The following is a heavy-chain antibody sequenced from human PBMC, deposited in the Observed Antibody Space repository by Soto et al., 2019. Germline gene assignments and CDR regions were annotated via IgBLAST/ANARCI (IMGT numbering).Heavy chain of an antibody. CDR2: TYYRSKCYN. V-gene: IGHV6-1*01. CDR3: ARERGVLSEAFEI. Sequence: QVQLQQSGPGLVKPSQTLSLTCAISGDSVSSNSAAWNWLTQSPSRGLEWLGRTYYRSKCYNDYVVSVKSRITINPDTSKNQFALQLNSVTPEDTAGYYCARERGVLSEAFEIWGQGTVVTVSS. D-gene: IGHD3-10*01. CDR1: GDSVSSNSAA. J-gene: IGHJ3*02.